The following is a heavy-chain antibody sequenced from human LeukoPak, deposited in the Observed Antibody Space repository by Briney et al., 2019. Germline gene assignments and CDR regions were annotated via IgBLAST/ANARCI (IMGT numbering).Heavy chain of an antibody. D-gene: IGHD1-26*01. J-gene: IGHJ5*02. CDR2: INHSGST. CDR3: ARHWQWELLT. V-gene: IGHV4-34*01. Sequence: PSETLSLTCAVYGGSFSGYYWSWIRQPPGKGLEWIGEINHSGSTNYNPSLKSRVTISVDTSKNQFSLKLSSVTAADPAVYYCARHWQWELLTWGQGTLVTVSS. CDR1: GGSFSGYY.